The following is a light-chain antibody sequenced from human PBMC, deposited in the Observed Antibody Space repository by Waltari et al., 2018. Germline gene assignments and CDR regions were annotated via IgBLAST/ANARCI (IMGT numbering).Light chain of an antibody. CDR3: QQYKSYPLT. V-gene: IGKV1-5*03. J-gene: IGKJ4*01. CDR1: QSISSW. Sequence: DIQMTQSPSTLSASVGDRVTITCRASQSISSWLAWYQQKPGKAPRLLIYKASSLESGVPSRFSGSGSETEVTLTISSLQPDDFATYYCQQYKSYPLTFGGGTKVEIK. CDR2: KAS.